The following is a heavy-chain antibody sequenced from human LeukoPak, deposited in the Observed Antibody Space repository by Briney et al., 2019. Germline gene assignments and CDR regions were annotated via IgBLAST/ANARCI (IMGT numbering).Heavy chain of an antibody. Sequence: PGGSLRLSCAASGFTFSSYAMSWVRQAPGKGLEGVSGISGSGGSTYYADSVKGRFTISRDNSKNTLYLQMNSLRAEDTAVYYCAKDGAVVASGWFDPWGQGTLVTVSS. V-gene: IGHV3-23*01. J-gene: IGHJ5*02. CDR2: ISGSGGST. D-gene: IGHD3-22*01. CDR3: AKDGAVVASGWFDP. CDR1: GFTFSSYA.